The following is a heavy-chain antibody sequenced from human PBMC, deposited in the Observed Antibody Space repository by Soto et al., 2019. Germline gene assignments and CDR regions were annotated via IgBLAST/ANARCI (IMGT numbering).Heavy chain of an antibody. J-gene: IGHJ3*02. CDR2: IYWNDDQ. CDR3: ASMTTVATAAFDI. CDR1: GLSFGTSGVG. D-gene: IGHD4-17*01. Sequence: QITLKESGTTLVKPTQTLTLTCTASGLSFGTSGVGVGWIRQPPGKALEWLALIYWNDDQRYSPSLKSSLTITKDTSKNQVVLTMTNVDPVDTATYYCASMTTVATAAFDIWGQGIMVTVPS. V-gene: IGHV2-5*01.